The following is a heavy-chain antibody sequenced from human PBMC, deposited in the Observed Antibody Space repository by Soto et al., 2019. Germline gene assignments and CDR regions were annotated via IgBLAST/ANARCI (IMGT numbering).Heavy chain of an antibody. CDR2: INHSGST. V-gene: IGHV4-34*01. D-gene: IGHD6-6*01. J-gene: IGHJ4*02. Sequence: SSETLSLTCAVYGGSFIGYYWSWIRQPPGKGLEWIGEINHSGSTNYNPSLKSRVTISVDTSKNQFSLKLSSVTAADTAVYYCARGYSSSRDFDYWGQGTLVTVSS. CDR1: GGSFIGYY. CDR3: ARGYSSSRDFDY.